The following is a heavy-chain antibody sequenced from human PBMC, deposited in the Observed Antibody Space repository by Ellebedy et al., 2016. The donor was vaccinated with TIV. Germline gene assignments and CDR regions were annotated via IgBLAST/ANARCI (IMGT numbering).Heavy chain of an antibody. V-gene: IGHV3-13*01. D-gene: IGHD3-16*01. CDR1: GFTFSSYD. CDR2: IGTAGDT. Sequence: GESLKISCAASGFTFSSYDMHWVRQATGKGLEWVSAIGTAGDTYYPGSVKGRFTISRENAKNSLYLQMNSLRAEDTAVYYCARGQGGIFDYWGQGTLVTVSS. J-gene: IGHJ4*02. CDR3: ARGQGGIFDY.